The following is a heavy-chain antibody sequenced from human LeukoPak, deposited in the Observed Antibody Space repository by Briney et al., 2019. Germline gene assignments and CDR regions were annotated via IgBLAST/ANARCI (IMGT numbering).Heavy chain of an antibody. Sequence: PGRSLRLSCAASGFTFSSYGMHWVRQAPGKGLEWVAVISYGGSNKYYADSVKGRFTISRDNSKNTLYLQMNSLRAEDTAVYYCAKDLRYYDSSGYYYWGQGTLVTVSS. V-gene: IGHV3-30*18. D-gene: IGHD3-22*01. CDR3: AKDLRYYDSSGYYY. CDR2: ISYGGSNK. CDR1: GFTFSSYG. J-gene: IGHJ4*02.